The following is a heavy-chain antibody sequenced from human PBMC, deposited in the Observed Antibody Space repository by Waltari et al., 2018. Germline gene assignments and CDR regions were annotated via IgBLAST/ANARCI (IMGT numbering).Heavy chain of an antibody. CDR1: GGSISSSSYY. CDR2: IYYSGST. J-gene: IGHJ4*02. CDR3: ASTGIAAAAGY. V-gene: IGHV4-39*07. D-gene: IGHD6-13*01. Sequence: QLQLQESGPGLVKPSETLSLTCTVSGGSISSSSYYWGWIRQPPGKGLEWIGGIYYSGSTYYNPALKSRVTISVDTSKNQFSLKLSSVTAADTAVYYCASTGIAAAAGYWGQGTLVTVSS.